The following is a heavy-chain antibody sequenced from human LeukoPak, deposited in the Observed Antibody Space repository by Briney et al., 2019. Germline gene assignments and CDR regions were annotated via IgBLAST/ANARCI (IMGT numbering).Heavy chain of an antibody. CDR1: GGSFSGYY. CDR2: IYTSGST. CDR3: ARELGSSSWFPD. J-gene: IGHJ4*02. D-gene: IGHD6-13*01. V-gene: IGHV4-4*07. Sequence: SETLSLTCAVYGGSFSGYYWSWIRQPAGKGLEWIGRIYTSGSTNYNPSLKSRVTMSVDTSKNQFSLKLSSVTAADTAVYYCARELGSSSWFPDWGQGTLVTVSS.